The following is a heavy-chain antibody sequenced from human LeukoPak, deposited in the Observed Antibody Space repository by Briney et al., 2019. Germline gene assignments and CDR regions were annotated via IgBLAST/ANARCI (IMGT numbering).Heavy chain of an antibody. D-gene: IGHD3-22*01. Sequence: PSGTLSLTCAVSGGSISSYYWSWIRQPPGKGLEWIGYIYYSGSTNYNPSLKSRVTISVDTSKNQFSLKLSSVTAADTAVYYCASVYYDSTYMDVWGKGTTVTVSS. CDR1: GGSISSYY. J-gene: IGHJ6*03. V-gene: IGHV4-59*01. CDR2: IYYSGST. CDR3: ASVYYDSTYMDV.